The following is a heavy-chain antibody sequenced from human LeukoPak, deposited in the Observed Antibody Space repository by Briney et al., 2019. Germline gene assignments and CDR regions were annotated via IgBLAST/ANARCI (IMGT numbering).Heavy chain of an antibody. CDR3: ARMLRFGENDY. V-gene: IGHV3-64*01. CDR1: GFTFSSYA. Sequence: PGGSLRLSCAASGFTFSSYAMHWVLQAPGKGLEYVSAISSNGGSTYYANSVKGRFTISRDNSKNTLYLQMGSLRAEDMAVYYCARMLRFGENDYWGQGTLVSVSS. D-gene: IGHD3-10*01. J-gene: IGHJ4*02. CDR2: ISSNGGST.